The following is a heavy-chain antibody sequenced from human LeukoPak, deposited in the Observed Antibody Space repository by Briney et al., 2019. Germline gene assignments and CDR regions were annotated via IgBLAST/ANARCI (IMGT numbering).Heavy chain of an antibody. V-gene: IGHV3-48*01. D-gene: IGHD2-2*01. CDR1: GFTFSSYS. CDR3: AKAPLVVPAAMPQGY. CDR2: ISSSSSPI. Sequence: SGGSLRLSCAASGFTFSSYSMNWVRQAPGKGLEWVSYISSSSSPIYYADSVKGRFTISRDNSKNTLYLQMNSLRAEDTAVYYCAKAPLVVPAAMPQGYWGQGTLVTVSS. J-gene: IGHJ4*02.